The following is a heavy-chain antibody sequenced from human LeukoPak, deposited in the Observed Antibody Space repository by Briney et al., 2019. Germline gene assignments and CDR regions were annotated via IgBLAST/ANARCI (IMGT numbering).Heavy chain of an antibody. V-gene: IGHV4-59*12. CDR1: GGSISSYY. Sequence: SETLSLTCTVSGGSISSYYWSWIRQPPGKGLEWIGYIYYSGSTNYNPSLKSRVTISVDTSKNQFSLKLSSVTAADTAVYYCAREVGGDFDYWGQGTLVTVSS. CDR2: IYYSGST. CDR3: AREVGGDFDY. D-gene: IGHD3-3*01. J-gene: IGHJ4*02.